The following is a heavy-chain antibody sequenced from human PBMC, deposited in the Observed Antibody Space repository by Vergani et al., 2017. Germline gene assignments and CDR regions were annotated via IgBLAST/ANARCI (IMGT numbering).Heavy chain of an antibody. D-gene: IGHD2-2*01. V-gene: IGHV1-69*02. Sequence: QVQLVQSGAEVKKPGSSVKVSCKASGGTFSSYTISWVRQAPGQGLEWMGRIIPILGIANYAQKFQGRVTITADKSTSTAYMELSSLRSEDTAVYYCARAASKVVVPAAMYNWCDPWGQGTLVTVSS. J-gene: IGHJ5*02. CDR1: GGTFSSYT. CDR2: IIPILGIA. CDR3: ARAASKVVVPAAMYNWCDP.